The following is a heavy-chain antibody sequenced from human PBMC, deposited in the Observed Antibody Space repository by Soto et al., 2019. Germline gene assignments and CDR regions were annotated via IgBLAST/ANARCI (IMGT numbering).Heavy chain of an antibody. CDR2: FSSPGGST. V-gene: IGHV3-23*01. J-gene: IGHJ4*02. CDR3: AKSAKYVDFWSGLEPGFDN. Sequence: GGSLRLSCAASGFTFSDYTMNWVRRTPGKGLEWVSSFSSPGGSTFYSNSVKGRFTISRDNSKNMLYLQMNSLRADDSAIYYCAKSAKYVDFWSGLEPGFDNWGQGTLVTVSS. D-gene: IGHD3-3*01. CDR1: GFTFSDYT.